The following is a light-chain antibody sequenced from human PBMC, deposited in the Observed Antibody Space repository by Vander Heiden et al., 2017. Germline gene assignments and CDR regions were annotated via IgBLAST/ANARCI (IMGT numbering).Light chain of an antibody. CDR2: DVG. J-gene: IGLJ3*02. Sequence: QSALTPPLSLSVSLGQSVTITCTGTSSDVGGYNYVSWYQQHPGKTPKLMIYDVGKRPSGVPDRFSGSKSGKTASLTIGGRQAEDEADYYCCSYAGSYTWVFGGGTKLTVL. CDR1: SSDVGGYNY. CDR3: CSYAGSYTWV. V-gene: IGLV2-11*01.